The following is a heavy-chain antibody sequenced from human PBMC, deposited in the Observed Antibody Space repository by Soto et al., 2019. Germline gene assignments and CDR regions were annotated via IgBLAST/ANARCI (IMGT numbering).Heavy chain of an antibody. CDR3: AKDSPFLDV. CDR1: GFTFSSYG. J-gene: IGHJ6*02. Sequence: QVQLVESGGGVVQPGRSLRLSCAASGFTFSSYGMHWVRQAPGKGLEWVAVISYDGSNKYYADSVKGRFTISRDNSKNTLYLQMNSLRAEDTAVYYCAKDSPFLDVWGQGTTVTVSS. D-gene: IGHD2-21*01. CDR2: ISYDGSNK. V-gene: IGHV3-30*18.